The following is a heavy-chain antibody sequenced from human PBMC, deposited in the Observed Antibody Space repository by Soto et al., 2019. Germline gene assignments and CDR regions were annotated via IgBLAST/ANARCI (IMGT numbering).Heavy chain of an antibody. CDR3: ARRGGSSSHYFCYAMDV. CDR2: ISASSSTI. CDR1: GFTFSDYY. Sequence: QVQLVESGGGLVKPGGSLRLSCAASGFTFSDYYMNWVRQAPGKGLEWVAYISASSSTIFYGDSVKGRFTISRDNAKNSLSLQMDSLRAEDTGVYYWARRGGSSSHYFCYAMDVWGQGTTVTGS. V-gene: IGHV3-11*01. J-gene: IGHJ6*02. D-gene: IGHD3-16*01.